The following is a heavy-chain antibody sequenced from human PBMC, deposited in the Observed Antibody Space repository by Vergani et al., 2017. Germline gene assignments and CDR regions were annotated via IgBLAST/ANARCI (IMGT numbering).Heavy chain of an antibody. Sequence: QVQLVESGGVVFQPGRSLSLSCAASGFTFSSYGMHWFRQAPGKVLEWVAVLWYDGSNKSYADYVKGRFTISSDNSKNTLDLQMNSLRAEDTAVYYCAKDRGGSYYYFDYWGQGTLVNVSS. CDR1: GFTFSSYG. CDR2: LWYDGSNK. J-gene: IGHJ4*02. CDR3: AKDRGGSYYYFDY. V-gene: IGHV3-33*06. D-gene: IGHD1-26*01.